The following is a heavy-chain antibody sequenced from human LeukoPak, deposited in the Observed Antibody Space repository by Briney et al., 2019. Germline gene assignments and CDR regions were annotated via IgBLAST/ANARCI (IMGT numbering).Heavy chain of an antibody. CDR1: GYTFTSYG. V-gene: IGHV1-18*01. J-gene: IGHJ6*02. CDR3: ARAGYYDFWSGGRYYYYGVDV. Sequence: ASVKVSCKASGYTFTSYGISWVRQAPGQGLEWMGWISAYNGNTNYAQKLQGRVTMTTDTSTSTAYMELRSLRSDDTAVYYCARAGYYDFWSGGRYYYYGVDVWGQGTTVTVSS. D-gene: IGHD3-3*01. CDR2: ISAYNGNT.